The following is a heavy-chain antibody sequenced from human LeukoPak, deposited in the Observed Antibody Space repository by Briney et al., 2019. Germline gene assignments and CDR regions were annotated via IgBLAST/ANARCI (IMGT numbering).Heavy chain of an antibody. CDR3: AREEGPYFDC. V-gene: IGHV3-20*04. CDR2: LNWNGDNT. Sequence: GGSLRLSCAASGFTFHDHGMSWVRQVPGKGLEWVSALNWNGDNTGYADSVKGRFTISGDNAKKSLYLQMNSLTAEDTAYYYCAREEGPYFDCWGQGTLVTVSS. CDR1: GFTFHDHG. J-gene: IGHJ4*02.